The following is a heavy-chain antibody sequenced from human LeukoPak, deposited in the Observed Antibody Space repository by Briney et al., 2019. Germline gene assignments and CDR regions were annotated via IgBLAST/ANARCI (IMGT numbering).Heavy chain of an antibody. CDR2: ISGSGGST. D-gene: IGHD3-22*01. CDR1: GFTVSSYA. Sequence: GGSLRLSCAASGFTVSSYAMSWVRQAPGKGLEWVSAISGSGGSTYYADSVKGRFTISRDNSKNTLYLQMNSLRAEDTAVYYCAKDPSYDSSGYYTWGQGTLVTVSS. CDR3: AKDPSYDSSGYYT. V-gene: IGHV3-23*01. J-gene: IGHJ5*02.